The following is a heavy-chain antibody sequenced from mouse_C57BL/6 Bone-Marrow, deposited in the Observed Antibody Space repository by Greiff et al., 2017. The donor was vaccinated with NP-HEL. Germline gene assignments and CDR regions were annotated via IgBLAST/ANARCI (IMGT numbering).Heavy chain of an antibody. J-gene: IGHJ2*01. CDR1: GFSLSTFGMG. CDR2: IWWDDDK. V-gene: IGHV8-8*01. D-gene: IGHD1-1*01. CDR3: ARKLDYYGSSFPTDY. Sequence: QVTLKVSGPGILQPSQTLSLTCSFSGFSLSTFGMGVGWIRQPSGKGLEWLAHIWWDDDKYYNPALKSRLTISKDTSKTQVFLKIANVDTADTATYYCARKLDYYGSSFPTDYWGQGTTLTVSS.